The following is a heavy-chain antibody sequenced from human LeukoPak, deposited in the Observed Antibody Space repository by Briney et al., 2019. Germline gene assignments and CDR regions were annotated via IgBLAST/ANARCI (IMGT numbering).Heavy chain of an antibody. Sequence: GGSLRLSCAASGFTFSSYGMHWVRQAPGKGLEWVAFIRYDGSNKYYADSVKGRFTISRDNSKNTLYLQMNSLRAEDTAVYYCARGRGYSYGLDFDYWGQGTLVTVYS. CDR1: GFTFSSYG. CDR2: IRYDGSNK. CDR3: ARGRGYSYGLDFDY. D-gene: IGHD5-18*01. J-gene: IGHJ4*02. V-gene: IGHV3-30*02.